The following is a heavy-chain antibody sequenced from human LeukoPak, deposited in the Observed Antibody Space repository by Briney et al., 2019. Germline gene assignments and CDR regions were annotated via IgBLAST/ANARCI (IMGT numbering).Heavy chain of an antibody. J-gene: IGHJ4*02. D-gene: IGHD5-24*01. Sequence: GGSLRLSCAASGFTFVNAWMSWVRQAPGKGLEWVANIKQDGSEKYYVDSVKGRFTISRDNAKNSLYLQMNSLRVEDTAVYYCVRVRDAYNHPVVYFDYWGQGTLVTVSS. CDR3: VRVRDAYNHPVVYFDY. CDR1: GFTFVNAW. V-gene: IGHV3-7*03. CDR2: IKQDGSEK.